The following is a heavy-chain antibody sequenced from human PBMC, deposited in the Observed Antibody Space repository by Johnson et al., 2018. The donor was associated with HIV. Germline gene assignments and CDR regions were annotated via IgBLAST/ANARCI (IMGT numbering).Heavy chain of an antibody. J-gene: IGHJ3*02. Sequence: VQLVESGGGVAQPGRSLRLSCAASGFTFSSYDMHWVRQATGKGLEWVSAIGTAGDTYYPGSVKGRFTISRENAKNSLYLQMNSLRAGDTAVYYCARGDDWGPNAFDIWGQGTMVTVSS. CDR1: GFTFSSYD. V-gene: IGHV3-13*01. CDR2: IGTAGDT. CDR3: ARGDDWGPNAFDI. D-gene: IGHD7-27*01.